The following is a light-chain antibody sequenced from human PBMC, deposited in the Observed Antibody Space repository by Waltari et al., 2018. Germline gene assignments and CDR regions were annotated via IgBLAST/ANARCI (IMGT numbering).Light chain of an antibody. J-gene: IGKJ1*01. CDR2: AAS. V-gene: IGKV1-39*01. Sequence: DIQMTQSPSSLSASVGDRVTVTCRASQSVRHFLSWYQQKSGKAPTLVIYAASTLHSGVPSLFSGTGSGTDFTLTINGLQPEDFATYYCQQTYDSPWTFGQGTTVEVK. CDR3: QQTYDSPWT. CDR1: QSVRHF.